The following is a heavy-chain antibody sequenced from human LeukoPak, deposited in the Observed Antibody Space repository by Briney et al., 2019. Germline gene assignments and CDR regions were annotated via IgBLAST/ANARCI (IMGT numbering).Heavy chain of an antibody. V-gene: IGHV4-34*01. J-gene: IGHJ4*02. D-gene: IGHD4-11*01. Sequence: SETLSLTCAVYGESFSGYYWSWIRQPPGKGLEWIGEINHSGSTNYNPSLKSRVTISVDTSKNQFSLKLSSVTAADTAVYYCARGRRRATTRYYFDCWGQGTLVTVSS. CDR2: INHSGST. CDR1: GESFSGYY. CDR3: ARGRRRATTRYYFDC.